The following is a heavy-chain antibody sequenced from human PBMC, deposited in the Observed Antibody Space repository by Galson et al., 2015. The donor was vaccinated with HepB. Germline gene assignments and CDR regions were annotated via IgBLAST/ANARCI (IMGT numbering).Heavy chain of an antibody. D-gene: IGHD3-16*01. CDR1: GFTFSSHW. J-gene: IGHJ4*02. CDR2: IEQDGTEI. CDR3: AKDSGLGGEDF. Sequence: SLRLSCAASGFTFSSHWMTWVRQAPGRGLEWVGNIEQDGTEINYVDSVKGRFTISRDNAKNTLFLQLNSLRAEDTAIYYCAKDSGLGGEDFWGQGILVTVSS. V-gene: IGHV3-7*03.